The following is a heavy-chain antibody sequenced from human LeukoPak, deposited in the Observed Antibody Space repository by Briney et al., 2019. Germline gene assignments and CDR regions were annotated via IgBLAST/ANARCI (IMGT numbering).Heavy chain of an antibody. CDR2: INTNTGSP. V-gene: IGHV7-4-1*02. J-gene: IGHJ4*02. Sequence: VASVTVSCKTSGYTFARYPIHWVRQAPGRGLEWMGWINTNTGSPTYAQAFAGRFVFSLDTSVTTAYLQISSLRSADTAVYYCARVGRLDYGDYLAHWGPGNRITVSS. CDR1: GYTFARYP. CDR3: ARVGRLDYGDYLAH. D-gene: IGHD4-17*01.